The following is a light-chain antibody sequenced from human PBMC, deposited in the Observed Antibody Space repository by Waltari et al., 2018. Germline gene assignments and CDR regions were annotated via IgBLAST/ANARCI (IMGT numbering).Light chain of an antibody. CDR1: SSNIGAGYD. CDR3: QSYDNSLSGWV. CDR2: GST. Sequence: QSALTQPPSVSGAPGQRVTISCTGSSSNIGAGYDVHWYQHLPGTVPRLLIDGSTNRPSGGPDRFSGSKSGTSASLASTGLQADDEADYYCQSYDNSLSGWVFGGGTKLTVL. V-gene: IGLV1-40*01. J-gene: IGLJ3*02.